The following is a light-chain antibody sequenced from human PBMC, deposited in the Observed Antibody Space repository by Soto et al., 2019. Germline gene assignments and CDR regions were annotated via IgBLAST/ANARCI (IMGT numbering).Light chain of an antibody. CDR2: DAS. J-gene: IGKJ1*01. Sequence: DIQMPQSHSTLSASVGDRVPITCRASQSISSWLAWYQQKPGKAPKLLIYDASSLESGVPSRFSGSGSGTEFTLTISSLQPDEFATYYCQQYNSYSWTFGQGTKVDNK. CDR1: QSISSW. CDR3: QQYNSYSWT. V-gene: IGKV1-5*01.